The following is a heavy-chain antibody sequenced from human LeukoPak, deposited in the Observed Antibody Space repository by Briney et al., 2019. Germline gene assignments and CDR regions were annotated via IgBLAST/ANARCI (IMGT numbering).Heavy chain of an antibody. J-gene: IGHJ6*02. D-gene: IGHD3-10*01. CDR2: IYSGGST. V-gene: IGHV3-66*01. CDR1: GFTVSSNY. CDR3: ARDRGLLLWFGESSGYYGMDV. Sequence: PGGSLRLSCAASGFTVSSNYMSWVRQAPGKGLEWVSVIYSGGSTYYADSVKGRFTISRDNSKNTLYLQMNSLRAEDTAVYYCARDRGLLLWFGESSGYYGMDVWGQGTTVTVSS.